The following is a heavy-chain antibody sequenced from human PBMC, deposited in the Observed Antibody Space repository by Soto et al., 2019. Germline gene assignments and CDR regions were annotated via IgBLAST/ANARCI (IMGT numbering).Heavy chain of an antibody. CDR1: GYTFTSYG. D-gene: IGHD3-10*01. V-gene: IGHV1-18*01. J-gene: IGHJ6*02. Sequence: QVQLVQSGAEVKKPGASVKVSCKASGYTFTSYGISWVRQAPGQGLEWMGWISAYNGNTNYAQKPQGRDTMTTDTSTSTAYMELRSLRSDDTAVYYCASNYLYHYGSGNSNYYGMDDWGQGTTVTVSS. CDR3: ASNYLYHYGSGNSNYYGMDD. CDR2: ISAYNGNT.